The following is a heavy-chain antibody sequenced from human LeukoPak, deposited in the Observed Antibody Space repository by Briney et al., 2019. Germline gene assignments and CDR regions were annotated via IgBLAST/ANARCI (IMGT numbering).Heavy chain of an antibody. Sequence: SVKVSCKASGGTFSNSAIGWVRQAPGQGLEWMGRIIPMLAIGNFARKFQGRLTITADESTSTAYMELSSLRSEDTAVYYCARDRGDYYYYYMDVWAKGPRSPSP. CDR1: GGTFSNSA. CDR3: ARDRGDYYYYYMDV. D-gene: IGHD3-10*01. CDR2: IIPMLAIG. J-gene: IGHJ6*03. V-gene: IGHV1-69*04.